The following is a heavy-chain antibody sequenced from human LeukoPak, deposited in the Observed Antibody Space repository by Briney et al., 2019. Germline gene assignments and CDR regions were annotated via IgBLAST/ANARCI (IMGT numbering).Heavy chain of an antibody. Sequence: ASVKVSCKVSGYTLTELSMHWVRQAPGKGLEWMGGFDPEDGETIYAQKFQGRVTMTEDTSTDTAYMELSSLRSEDTAVYYCARVGIVVVPAAMLDYWGQGTLVTVSS. J-gene: IGHJ4*02. CDR2: FDPEDGET. CDR1: GYTLTELS. D-gene: IGHD2-2*01. CDR3: ARVGIVVVPAAMLDY. V-gene: IGHV1-24*01.